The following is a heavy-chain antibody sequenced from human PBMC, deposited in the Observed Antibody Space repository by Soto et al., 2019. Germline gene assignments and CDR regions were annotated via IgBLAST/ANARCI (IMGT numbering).Heavy chain of an antibody. D-gene: IGHD2-15*01. CDR1: GFTFSSYG. V-gene: IGHV3-30*18. J-gene: IGHJ6*02. Sequence: PGGSLRLSCAASGFTFSSYGMHWVRQAPGKGLEWVAVISYDGSNKYYADSVKGRFTISRDNSKNTLYLQMNSLRAEDTAVYYCAKDEGRSALYYYGMDVWGQGTTVTVSS. CDR2: ISYDGSNK. CDR3: AKDEGRSALYYYGMDV.